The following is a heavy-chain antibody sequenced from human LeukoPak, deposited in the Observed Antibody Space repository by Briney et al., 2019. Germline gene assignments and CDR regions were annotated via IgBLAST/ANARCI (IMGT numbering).Heavy chain of an antibody. J-gene: IGHJ4*02. CDR1: GFTFDDYA. V-gene: IGHV3-9*01. CDR3: ATVRGNRDSIWYYEY. CDR2: ISWNSGSI. Sequence: GRSLRLSCAASGFTFDDYAMHWVRQAPGKGLEWVSGISWNSGSIGYADSVKGRFTISRDNSKSTLFLQLNSLRAEDTAVYYCATVRGNRDSIWYYEYWGQGTLLTVSS. D-gene: IGHD6-13*01.